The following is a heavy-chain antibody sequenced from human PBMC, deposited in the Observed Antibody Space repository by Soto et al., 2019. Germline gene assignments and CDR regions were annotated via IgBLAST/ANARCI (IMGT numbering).Heavy chain of an antibody. CDR2: IYPGDSDT. CDR1: GYSFTSYW. V-gene: IGHV5-51*01. Sequence: PGESLKISCKGSGYSFTSYWIGWVRQMPGKGLEWMGIIYPGDSDTRYSPSFQGQVTISADKSISTAYLQWSSLKASDTAMYYCARAYCGGDCYSPLDRSGRPTANSFQHWGQGTLVTVSS. CDR3: ARAYCGGDCYSPLDRSGRPTANSFQH. D-gene: IGHD2-21*02. J-gene: IGHJ1*01.